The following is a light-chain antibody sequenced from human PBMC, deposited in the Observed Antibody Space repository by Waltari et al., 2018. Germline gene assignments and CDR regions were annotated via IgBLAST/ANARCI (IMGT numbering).Light chain of an antibody. CDR1: TRAVGSYNY. CDR3: SSYTSIKTPYVV. CDR2: EVT. J-gene: IGLJ2*01. V-gene: IGLV2-14*01. Sequence: QSALTQPASVSGSPGQSITISCTGTTRAVGSYNYVSWYQCHPGKAPELIIYEVTNRPSGVSDRFSGSKSGNTASLSISGLQPEDEADYYCSSYTSIKTPYVVFGGGTKVTVL.